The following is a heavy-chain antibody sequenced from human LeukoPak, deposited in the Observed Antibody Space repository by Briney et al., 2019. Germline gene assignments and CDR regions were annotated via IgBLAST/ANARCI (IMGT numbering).Heavy chain of an antibody. CDR2: IYYSGST. CDR3: SGMTSSKTPPSYYYYGMDV. J-gene: IGHJ6*02. Sequence: SETLSLTRTVSGGSISSYYWSWLRQPPGKGLEWIGYIYYSGSTNYNPSLKSRVTISVDTTKNQLSLKLSSVTAADTAVYYCSGMTSSKTPPSYYYYGMDVWGQGTTVTVSS. CDR1: GGSISSYY. D-gene: IGHD1-20*01. V-gene: IGHV4-59*08.